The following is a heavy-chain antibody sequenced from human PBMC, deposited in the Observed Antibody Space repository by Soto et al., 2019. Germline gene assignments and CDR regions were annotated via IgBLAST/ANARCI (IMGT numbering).Heavy chain of an antibody. V-gene: IGHV3-23*01. J-gene: IGHJ3*01. CDR2: ISGNGITT. CDR3: EKDRDDFGMVDAFNV. CDR1: GFTFSDYA. Sequence: EMQLLESGGDLVQPGGSLRLSCAASGFTFSDYAMTWVRQAPGKGLEYVSAISGNGITTYYPDSMKGRFTISRDNSKNTLFLQMNSLRAEDTAIYYCEKDRDDFGMVDAFNVWGQGTMVTVSS. D-gene: IGHD3-3*01.